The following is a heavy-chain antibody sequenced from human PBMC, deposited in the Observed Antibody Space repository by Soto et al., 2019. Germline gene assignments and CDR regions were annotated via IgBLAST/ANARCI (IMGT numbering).Heavy chain of an antibody. CDR2: ISPYNDYT. CDR3: ARGGYYDNSWGKLSHYGLDV. D-gene: IGHD3-16*01. J-gene: IGHJ6*02. CDR1: GYTFIRYG. V-gene: IGHV1-18*01. Sequence: QVQLAQSANEVKKPGASVRVSCKAAGYTFIRYGIAWVRQAPGQGLEWMGWISPYNDYTVYAQKFQGRVGMTADTSTRTVYMNLRGLTSDDTAVYYCARGGYYDNSWGKLSHYGLDVWGQGTSVSVSS.